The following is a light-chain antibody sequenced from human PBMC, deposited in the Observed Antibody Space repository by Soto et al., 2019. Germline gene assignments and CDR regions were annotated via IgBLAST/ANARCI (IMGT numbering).Light chain of an antibody. V-gene: IGKV3-20*01. CDR1: QSVSSNL. CDR2: GAS. CDR3: QKYGNFWT. Sequence: ETVMTQSPATLSVSPVERATLSCMASQSVSSNLLVWYQQHPGQAPRLLIYGASSRATGIPDRFSGSGSGTDFSLTIRRLEPDDFAVYYCQKYGNFWTFGQGTKVDIK. J-gene: IGKJ1*01.